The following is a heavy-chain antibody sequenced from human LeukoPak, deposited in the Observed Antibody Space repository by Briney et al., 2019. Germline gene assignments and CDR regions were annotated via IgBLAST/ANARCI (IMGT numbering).Heavy chain of an antibody. CDR3: ARRWIRFRWFDP. J-gene: IGHJ5*02. D-gene: IGHD5-18*01. Sequence: ASVKVSCKASGYTFTSYDINWVRQATGQGLEWMGWMNPNSGNTGYAQKFQGRVTMTRDASISTAYMELSRLRSDDTAVYYCARRWIRFRWFDPWGQGTLVTVSS. CDR2: MNPNSGNT. CDR1: GYTFTSYD. V-gene: IGHV1-8*01.